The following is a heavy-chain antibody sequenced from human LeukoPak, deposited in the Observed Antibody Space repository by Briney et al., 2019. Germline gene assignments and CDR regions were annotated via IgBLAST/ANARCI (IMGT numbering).Heavy chain of an antibody. CDR2: INSDGSST. V-gene: IGHV3-74*01. J-gene: IGHJ4*02. CDR1: GFTFSSYW. CDR3: AREDRFNSFSY. D-gene: IGHD3-3*01. Sequence: GGSLRLSCAASGFTFSSYWMHWVRQAPGKGLVWVSRINSDGSSTSYADSVKGRFTISRDNAKSTLYLQMNSLRVEDTALYYCAREDRFNSFSYCGRGTLVTVSS.